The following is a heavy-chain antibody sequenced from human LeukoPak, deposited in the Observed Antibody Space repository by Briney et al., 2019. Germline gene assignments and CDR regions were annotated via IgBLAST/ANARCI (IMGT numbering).Heavy chain of an antibody. J-gene: IGHJ2*01. CDR1: GGSISSHY. V-gene: IGHV4-59*11. Sequence: SSETLSLTCTVSGGSISSHYWSWIRQPPGKGLEWIGYIYYSGSASYNPSLKSRVTISVDTFKNQFSLKLSSVTAADTAVYYCASCGYSYGSRYFDLWGRGTLVTVSS. D-gene: IGHD5-18*01. CDR3: ASCGYSYGSRYFDL. CDR2: IYYSGSA.